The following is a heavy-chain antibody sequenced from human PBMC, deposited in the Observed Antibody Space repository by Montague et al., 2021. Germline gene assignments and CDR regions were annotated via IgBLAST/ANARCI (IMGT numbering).Heavy chain of an antibody. CDR2: ILHTGST. V-gene: IGHV4-4*02. CDR3: ARDNGYCNITSCSPLTY. Sequence: SETRSLTCAVSGGSISSINWWSWVRPPPGKGLEWIGEILHTGSTNYNPSLKSRVTISVDKSKNQFSLKLSSVTAADTAVYYCARDNGYCNITSCSPLTYWGQGTLVTVSS. J-gene: IGHJ4*02. CDR1: GGSISSINW. D-gene: IGHD2-2*03.